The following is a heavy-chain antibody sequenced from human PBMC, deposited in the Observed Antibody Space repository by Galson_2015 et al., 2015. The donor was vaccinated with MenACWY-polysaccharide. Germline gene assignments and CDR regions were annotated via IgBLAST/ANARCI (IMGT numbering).Heavy chain of an antibody. J-gene: IGHJ4*02. D-gene: IGHD5-12*01. V-gene: IGHV7-4-1*02. CDR2: INTNTGNP. Sequence: SVKVSCKASGYTFNTYAMNWVRQAPGQGLEWVGGINTNTGNPTYAQGFTGRFVFSLDASVSTAYLQISSLKAEDTAVYYCARDTQQKATSVPTRRFDYWGQGTLVAVSS. CDR3: ARDTQQKATSVPTRRFDY. CDR1: GYTFNTYA.